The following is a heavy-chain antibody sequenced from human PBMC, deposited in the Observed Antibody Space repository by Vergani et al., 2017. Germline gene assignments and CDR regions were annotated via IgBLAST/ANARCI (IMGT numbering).Heavy chain of an antibody. V-gene: IGHV1-8*02. Sequence: QVQLVQSGAEVKKPGSSVKVSCKASGGTFSSYAINWVRQATGQGLEWMGWMNPNSGNTGYAQKFQGRVTMTRNTSISTAYMELSSLRSEDTAVYYCARSSSSFTHRLVSSRNTLGYWGQGTLVTVSS. CDR1: GGTFSSYA. CDR3: ARSSSSFTHRLVSSRNTLGY. CDR2: MNPNSGNT. D-gene: IGHD6-6*01. J-gene: IGHJ4*02.